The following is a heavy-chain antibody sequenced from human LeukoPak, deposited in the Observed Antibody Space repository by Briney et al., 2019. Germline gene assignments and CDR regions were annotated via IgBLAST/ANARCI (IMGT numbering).Heavy chain of an antibody. CDR2: IYYSGST. CDR3: ASLACCGGDCYEAANWYFDL. V-gene: IGHV4-59*08. D-gene: IGHD2-21*02. Sequence: SETLSLTCTVSGGSISNYYWSWIRQPPGKGLEWIGYIYYSGSTNYNPSLKSRVTISVDTSKNQFSLKLSSVTAADTAVYYCASLACCGGDCYEAANWYFDLWGRGTLVTVSS. CDR1: GGSISNYY. J-gene: IGHJ2*01.